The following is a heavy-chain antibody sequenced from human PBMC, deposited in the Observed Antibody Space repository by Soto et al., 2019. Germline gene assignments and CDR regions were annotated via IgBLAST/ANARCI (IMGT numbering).Heavy chain of an antibody. CDR1: GYTFTSYG. CDR2: ISAYNGNT. D-gene: IGHD3-22*01. Sequence: GASVKVSCKVSGYTFTSYGISWVRQAPGQGLEWMGWISAYNGNTNYAQKLQGRVTMTTDTSTSTAYMELRSLRSDDTAVYYCARGAEGYDDGSGYDYSSRGCFDYWGQGTLVTVSS. V-gene: IGHV1-18*01. J-gene: IGHJ4*02. CDR3: ARGAEGYDDGSGYDYSSRGCFDY.